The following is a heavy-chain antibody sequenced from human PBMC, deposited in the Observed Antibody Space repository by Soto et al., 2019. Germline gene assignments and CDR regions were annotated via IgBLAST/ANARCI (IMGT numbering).Heavy chain of an antibody. J-gene: IGHJ5*02. CDR1: GYTFTSYY. CDR3: ARGPVPGSSLGP. Sequence: ASVKVSCKASGYTFTSYYINWVRQATGQGLEWMGWMNPNSGNTGYAQKFQGRVTMTRNTSISTAYMELSSLRSEDTAVYYCARGPVPGSSLGPWGQGTLVTVSS. V-gene: IGHV1-8*01. D-gene: IGHD6-6*01. CDR2: MNPNSGNT.